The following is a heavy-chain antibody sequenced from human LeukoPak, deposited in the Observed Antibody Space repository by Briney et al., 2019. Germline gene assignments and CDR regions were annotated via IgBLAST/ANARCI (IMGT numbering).Heavy chain of an antibody. CDR3: ARVGKTYDILTGYLDY. J-gene: IGHJ4*02. D-gene: IGHD3-9*01. V-gene: IGHV4-30-4*01. CDR2: IYYSGST. CDR1: GGSFSGYY. Sequence: SETLSLTCAVYGGSFSGYYWSWIRQPPGKGLEWIGYIYYSGSTYYNPSLKSRVTISIDTSKNQFSLKLSSVTAADTAVYYCARVGKTYDILTGYLDYWGQGTLVTVSS.